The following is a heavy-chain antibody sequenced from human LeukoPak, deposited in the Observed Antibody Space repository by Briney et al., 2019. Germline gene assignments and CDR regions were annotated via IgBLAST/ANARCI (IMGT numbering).Heavy chain of an antibody. CDR1: EFTFSGHA. D-gene: IGHD6-19*01. CDR3: ARDGFPGGTVAGTYLNY. Sequence: PGGSLRLSCAASEFTFSGHAMHWVRQAPGGWLEWVAVISYDGNNKFYADSVKGRFTISRDNSRNTLSMQMNSLRAEDTAVYYCARDGFPGGTVAGTYLNYWGQGTLVTVSS. J-gene: IGHJ4*02. V-gene: IGHV3-30-3*01. CDR2: ISYDGNNK.